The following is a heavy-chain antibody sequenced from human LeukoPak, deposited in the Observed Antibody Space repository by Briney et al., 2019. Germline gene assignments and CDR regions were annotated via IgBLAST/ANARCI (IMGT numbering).Heavy chain of an antibody. CDR3: ASYDTSGPLHAFDV. J-gene: IGHJ3*01. V-gene: IGHV1-69*04. D-gene: IGHD3-22*01. CDR1: GGTFSSHA. CDR2: IIPILGVA. Sequence: SVKVSCKASGGTFSSHAISWVRQAPGQGREWMGRIIPILGVANYVEKFQGRITINADKYTTKAYMELSSLRSEDTDVYYCASYDTSGPLHAFDVWGQGTMVTVYS.